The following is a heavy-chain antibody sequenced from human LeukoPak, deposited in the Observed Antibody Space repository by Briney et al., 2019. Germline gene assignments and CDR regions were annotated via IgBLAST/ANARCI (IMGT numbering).Heavy chain of an antibody. CDR3: ARHLSWYNAFDI. Sequence: PSETLSLTCTVSGGSISSSSYYWGWIRQPPGKGLEWIGSIYYSGSTYYNPSLKSRVTISVDTSKNQFSLKLSSVTAADTAVYYCARHLSWYNAFDIWGQGTMVTVSS. CDR1: GGSISSSSYY. CDR2: IYYSGST. J-gene: IGHJ3*02. V-gene: IGHV4-39*01. D-gene: IGHD6-13*01.